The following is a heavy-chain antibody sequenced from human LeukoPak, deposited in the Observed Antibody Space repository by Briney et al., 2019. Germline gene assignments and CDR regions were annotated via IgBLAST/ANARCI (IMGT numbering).Heavy chain of an antibody. D-gene: IGHD2-2*01. V-gene: IGHV4-38-2*01. J-gene: IGHJ4*02. CDR1: GYSISSGYY. CDR3: ARLSLPSAASDY. CDR2: IYHNGST. Sequence: SETLSLTCAVSGYSISSGYYWGWIRQPPGKGLEWIGIIYHNGSTYYNPSLKTRVTISVDTSKNQFSLKLSSVTAADTAVYYCARLSLPSAASDYWGQGTLVTVSS.